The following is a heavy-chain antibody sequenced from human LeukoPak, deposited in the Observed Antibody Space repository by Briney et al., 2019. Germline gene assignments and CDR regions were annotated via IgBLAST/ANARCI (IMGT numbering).Heavy chain of an antibody. D-gene: IGHD3-10*01. CDR1: GFTFSSYA. J-gene: IGHJ3*02. CDR3: ARVGAIPGGAFDI. V-gene: IGHV3-23*01. CDR2: ISSGGSTI. Sequence: GGSLRLSRAASGFTFSSYAMSWVRQAPGKGLEWVSAISSGGSTIYYADSVKGRFTISRDNSKNTLYLQMNSLRAEDTAVYYCARVGAIPGGAFDIWGQGTMVTVSS.